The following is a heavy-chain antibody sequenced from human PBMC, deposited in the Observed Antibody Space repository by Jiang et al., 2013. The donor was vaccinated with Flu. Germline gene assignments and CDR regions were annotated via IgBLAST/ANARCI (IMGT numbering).Heavy chain of an antibody. J-gene: IGHJ4*02. V-gene: IGHV4-39*01. D-gene: IGHD6-6*01. CDR3: ARQEFSTSPFDY. Sequence: KSSLNSRVTISVDTSKNQLSLKLSSVTAADTAVYYCARQEFSTSPFDYWGRGTLVTVSS.